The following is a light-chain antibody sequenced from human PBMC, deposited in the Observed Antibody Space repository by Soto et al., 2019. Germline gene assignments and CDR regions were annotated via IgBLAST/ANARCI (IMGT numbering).Light chain of an antibody. Sequence: QSELTEPPSASGSPGQSVTIFCAGTSVDVVCYNFVSWYQQHPDKAPKPMIYDVTNRPSGVSNRFSGYKSGNTASLTISGLQAEDEADYFCSSYTSISTYVFGTGTKVTVL. CDR3: SSYTSISTYV. J-gene: IGLJ1*01. CDR1: SVDVVCYNF. V-gene: IGLV2-14*01. CDR2: DVT.